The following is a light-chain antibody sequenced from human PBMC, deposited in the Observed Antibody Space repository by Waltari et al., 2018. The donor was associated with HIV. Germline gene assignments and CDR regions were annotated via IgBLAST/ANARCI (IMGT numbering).Light chain of an antibody. J-gene: IGLJ3*02. CDR1: SGHSNYA. Sequence: QVVLTQSPSASASLGASVKLTCTLRSGHSNYAIEWHQLQPGQGPRYLMKLNSDGSHTKGDGIPDRFSGSSSGAERYLTISSLQSEDEADYYCQTGGTGIRVFGGGTKLTVL. CDR2: LNSDGSH. CDR3: QTGGTGIRV. V-gene: IGLV4-69*01.